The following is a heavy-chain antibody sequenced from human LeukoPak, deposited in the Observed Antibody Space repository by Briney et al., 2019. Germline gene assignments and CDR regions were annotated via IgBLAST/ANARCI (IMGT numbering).Heavy chain of an antibody. V-gene: IGHV3-13*01. CDR3: ARGRGHVVDYAKGGDAFDI. CDR2: IGTAGDT. Sequence: PGGSLRLSCAASGFTFSSYDMHWVRQVTGKGLEWVSAIGTAGDTYYPGSVKGRFTISRENAKNSLYLQMNSLRAGDTAVYYCARGRGHVVDYAKGGDAFDIWGQGTMVTVSS. J-gene: IGHJ3*02. CDR1: GFTFSSYD. D-gene: IGHD4-17*01.